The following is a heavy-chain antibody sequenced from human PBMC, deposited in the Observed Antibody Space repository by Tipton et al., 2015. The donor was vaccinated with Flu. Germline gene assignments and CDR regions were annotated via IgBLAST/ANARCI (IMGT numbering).Heavy chain of an antibody. CDR1: GGSISSYY. J-gene: IGHJ4*02. Sequence: LRLSCTVSGGSISSYYWSWIRQPAGKGLEWIGRIYSSGSTNYNPSLKSRVTMSVDTSKKQFSLNLSSVTAADTAVYYCARGSGSGTYVVFDNWGQGALVTVSS. CDR3: ARGSGSGTYVVFDN. V-gene: IGHV4-4*07. D-gene: IGHD3-10*01. CDR2: IYSSGST.